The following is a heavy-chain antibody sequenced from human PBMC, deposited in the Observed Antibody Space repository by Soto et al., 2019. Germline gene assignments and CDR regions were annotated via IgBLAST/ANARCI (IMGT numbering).Heavy chain of an antibody. V-gene: IGHV3-21*02. J-gene: IGHJ6*02. CDR3: AKDGAAVSVLDV. CDR1: GFTFSTTG. D-gene: IGHD6-13*01. Sequence: EVQLVESGGGLVKPGGSLRLSCAASGFTFSTTGMNWVRQAPGKGLQWVSSISSGSEYIFHADSVKGRLTTSSDNAKNSVYLQRNNLRVEDTAVYYCAKDGAAVSVLDVWGQGTTVTVSS. CDR2: ISSGSEYI.